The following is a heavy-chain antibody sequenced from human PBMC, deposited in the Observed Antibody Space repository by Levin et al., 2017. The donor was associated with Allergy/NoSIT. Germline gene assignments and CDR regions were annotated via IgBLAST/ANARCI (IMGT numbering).Heavy chain of an antibody. Sequence: EASVKVSCKASGYTFTSYYMHWVRQAPGQGLEWMGIINPSGGSTSYAQKFQGRVTMTRDTSTSTVYMELSSLRSEDTAVYYCARGKGLRFLEWLSKDNWFDPWGQGTLVTVSS. V-gene: IGHV1-46*01. CDR1: GYTFTSYY. J-gene: IGHJ5*02. D-gene: IGHD3-3*01. CDR2: INPSGGST. CDR3: ARGKGLRFLEWLSKDNWFDP.